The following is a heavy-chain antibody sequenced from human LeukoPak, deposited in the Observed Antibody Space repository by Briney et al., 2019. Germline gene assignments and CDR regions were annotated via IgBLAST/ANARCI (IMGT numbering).Heavy chain of an antibody. CDR3: AREGSGSYYNWFDP. CDR1: GCSVSSSY. J-gene: IGHJ5*02. D-gene: IGHD3-10*01. Sequence: SETLSLTCTVSGCSVSSSYLSWLRQPPGKGLEWIGYIYNSGSTNYNPSLKSRVTISVDTSKNQFSLKLSSVTTADTAVYYCAREGSGSYYNWFDPWGQGTLVTVSS. V-gene: IGHV4-59*02. CDR2: IYNSGST.